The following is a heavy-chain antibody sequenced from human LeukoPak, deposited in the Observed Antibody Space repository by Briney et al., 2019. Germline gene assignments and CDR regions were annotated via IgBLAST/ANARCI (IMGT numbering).Heavy chain of an antibody. CDR3: ARGSWYYDFWSGYFPPSFDY. D-gene: IGHD3-3*01. Sequence: SETLSLTCAVYGGSFSGYYWSWIRQPPGKGLEWIGEINHSGSTNYNPSLKSRVTLSVDTSKNQFSLKLSSVTAADTAVYYCARGSWYYDFWSGYFPPSFDYWGQGTLVTVSS. V-gene: IGHV4-34*01. J-gene: IGHJ4*02. CDR1: GGSFSGYY. CDR2: INHSGST.